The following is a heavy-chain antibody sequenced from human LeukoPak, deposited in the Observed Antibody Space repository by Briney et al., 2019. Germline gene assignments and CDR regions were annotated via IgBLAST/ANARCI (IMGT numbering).Heavy chain of an antibody. Sequence: SETLSLTCAVYGGSFSGYYWSWIRQPPGKGLEWIGEINHSGSTNYNPSLKSRVTISVDTSKNQFSLKLSSVTAADTAVYYCARHVVVVAAVDYWGQGTLVTVSS. CDR2: INHSGST. V-gene: IGHV4-34*01. J-gene: IGHJ4*02. CDR1: GGSFSGYY. D-gene: IGHD2-15*01. CDR3: ARHVVVVAAVDY.